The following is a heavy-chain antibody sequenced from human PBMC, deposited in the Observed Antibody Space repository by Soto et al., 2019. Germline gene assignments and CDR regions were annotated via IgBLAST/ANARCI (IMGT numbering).Heavy chain of an antibody. CDR3: ARDPGIAVVTDAFDI. Sequence: ASVKVSCKASGYTFTSYGISWVRQAPGQGLEWMGWISAHNGNTNCAQKVQGRVTMTTDTSTSTAYMELRSLTYDDTAVYFCARDPGIAVVTDAFDIWGQGTMVTVSS. CDR1: GYTFTSYG. V-gene: IGHV1-18*04. J-gene: IGHJ3*02. CDR2: ISAHNGNT. D-gene: IGHD6-19*01.